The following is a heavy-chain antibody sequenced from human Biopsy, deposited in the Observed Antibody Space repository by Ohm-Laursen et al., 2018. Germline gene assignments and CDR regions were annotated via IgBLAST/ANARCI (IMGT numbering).Heavy chain of an antibody. CDR3: ARVPAYPSIDGYYGLDL. V-gene: IGHV1-2*02. CDR1: GYTFAGYY. Sequence: SVKVSCKASGYTFAGYYLHWVRQAPGHGLEWMGWINANRGNANYAQSFQGRLTVTRDTSISTAYMELTSLTFDDTAIYYCARVPAYPSIDGYYGLDLWGQGTTVIVSS. D-gene: IGHD3-9*01. J-gene: IGHJ6*02. CDR2: INANRGNA.